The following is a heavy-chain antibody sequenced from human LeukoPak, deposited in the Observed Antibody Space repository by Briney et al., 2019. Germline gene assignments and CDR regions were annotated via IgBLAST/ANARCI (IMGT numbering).Heavy chain of an antibody. CDR1: GYTFSSFSSYW. Sequence: PGGSLRLSCVAPGYTFSSFSSYWMSWVRQAPGKGLEWVANINQDGSEEYHVDSVKGRFAISRDNAKNSLYLQMNSLRAEDTAVYFCARDHSGSYRWDAFDVWGHGTMVIVSS. CDR2: INQDGSEE. D-gene: IGHD1-26*01. V-gene: IGHV3-7*01. J-gene: IGHJ3*01. CDR3: ARDHSGSYRWDAFDV.